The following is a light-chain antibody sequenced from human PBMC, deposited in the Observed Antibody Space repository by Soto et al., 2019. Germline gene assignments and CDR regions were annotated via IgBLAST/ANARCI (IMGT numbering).Light chain of an antibody. CDR1: QSVSY. J-gene: IGKJ1*01. CDR2: GAS. Sequence: ETVLTQSPGTLSLSPGERVTLSCRASQSVSYLGWYQQKPGQAPRLLIYGASSRATGIPDRFSGSGSGTDFTLTISRLEPEDFAVYYCQQYDRSPPSWTFGQGTTVEVK. CDR3: QQYDRSPPSWT. V-gene: IGKV3-20*01.